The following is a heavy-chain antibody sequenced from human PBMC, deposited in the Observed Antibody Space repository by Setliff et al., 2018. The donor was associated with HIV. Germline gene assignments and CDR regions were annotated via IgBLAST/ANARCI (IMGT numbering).Heavy chain of an antibody. J-gene: IGHJ4*02. D-gene: IGHD2-2*03. Sequence: GGSLRLSCAASGFTFSSYAMAWVRQAPGKGLEWVSAISGSGGSTYYADSVKGRFTISRDKSKNTVYLQMYSLRAEDTALYYCAKDRDGYCSSISCPGGFDYWGQGTLVTVSS. CDR1: GFTFSSYA. CDR3: AKDRDGYCSSISCPGGFDY. CDR2: ISGSGGST. V-gene: IGHV3-23*01.